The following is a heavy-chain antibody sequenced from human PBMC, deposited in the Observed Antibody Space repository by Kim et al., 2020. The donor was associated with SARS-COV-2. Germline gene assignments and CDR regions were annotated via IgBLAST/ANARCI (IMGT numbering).Heavy chain of an antibody. CDR2: INHSGST. V-gene: IGHV4-34*01. CDR1: GGSFSGYY. Sequence: SETLSLTCAVYGGSFSGYYWSWIRQPPGKGLEWIGEINHSGSTNYNPSLKSRVTISVDTSKNQFSLKLSSVTAADTAVYYCAGASRPRYSSGWYSRGYWG. CDR3: AGASRPRYSSGWYSRGY. J-gene: IGHJ4*01. D-gene: IGHD6-19*01.